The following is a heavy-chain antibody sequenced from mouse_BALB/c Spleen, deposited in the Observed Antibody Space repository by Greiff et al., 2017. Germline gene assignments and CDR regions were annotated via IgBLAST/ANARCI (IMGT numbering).Heavy chain of an antibody. CDR2: IYPGDGDT. CDR1: GYTFTSYW. J-gene: IGHJ3*01. D-gene: IGHD2-10*02. Sequence: QVQLKESGAELARPGASVKLSCKASGYTFTSYWMQWVKQRPGQGLEWIGAIYPGDGDTRYTQKFKGKATLTADKSSSTAYMQLSSLASEDSAVYYCANGVWPFAYWGQGTLVTVSA. CDR3: ANGVWPFAY. V-gene: IGHV1-87*01.